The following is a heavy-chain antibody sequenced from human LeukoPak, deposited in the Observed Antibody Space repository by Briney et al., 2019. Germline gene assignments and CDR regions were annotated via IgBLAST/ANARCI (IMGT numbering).Heavy chain of an antibody. Sequence: SQTLSLTCTVSGGSISSGSYYWSWIRQPAGKGLEWIGRIYTSGSTNYNPSLKSRVTISVDTSKNQFSLKLSSVTAADTAVYYCARNGFCSGAYCYGYYYYMDLWGKGTTVTVSS. CDR2: IYTSGST. D-gene: IGHD2-15*01. J-gene: IGHJ6*03. CDR1: GGSISSGSYY. V-gene: IGHV4-61*02. CDR3: ARNGFCSGAYCYGYYYYMDL.